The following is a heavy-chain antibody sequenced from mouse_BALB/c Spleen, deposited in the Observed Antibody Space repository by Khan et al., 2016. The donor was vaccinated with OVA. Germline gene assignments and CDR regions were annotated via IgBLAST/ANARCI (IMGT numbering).Heavy chain of an antibody. CDR1: GYSITSGYT. CDR3: ARDDYDWFSY. Sequence: EVQLQESGPDLVKPSQSLSLTCTVTGYSITSGYTWHWIRQFPGNKLEWVGYIHYSGITNYNPSLKSRISITRDTSRNQIFLQLNSVTTEDTATYYCARDDYDWFSYWGQGTLVTVSP. D-gene: IGHD2-4*01. V-gene: IGHV3-1*02. J-gene: IGHJ3*01. CDR2: IHYSGIT.